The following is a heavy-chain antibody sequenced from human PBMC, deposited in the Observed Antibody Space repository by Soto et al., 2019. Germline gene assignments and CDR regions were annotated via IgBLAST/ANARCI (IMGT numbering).Heavy chain of an antibody. CDR2: VSPNSAST. CDR3: ARAGYSSSWEFDF. Sequence: QVQLVQSGAEVRKPGASVRVSCKASGYTFTTYDINWVRQATGQGLEWMGWVSPNSASTGFAQKFHGRITMTTNTTITTAYMELTSLRPDDSAVYFCARAGYSSSWEFDFWGPGTLVTVS. CDR1: GYTFTTYD. V-gene: IGHV1-8*01. J-gene: IGHJ4*02. D-gene: IGHD6-6*01.